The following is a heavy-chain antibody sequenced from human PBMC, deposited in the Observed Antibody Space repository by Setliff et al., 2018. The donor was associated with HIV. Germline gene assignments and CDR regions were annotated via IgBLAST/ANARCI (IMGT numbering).Heavy chain of an antibody. CDR2: ISWDGDIT. Sequence: LRLSCAASGFSFDDYTIHWIRQTPGKGLEWVSLISWDGDITYYADSVKGRFTISRDNSENSLSLQMSSLRIEDSAFYYCARDINSKSISVAFDNWGPGTQVTVSS. D-gene: IGHD6-19*01. V-gene: IGHV3-43*01. CDR3: ARDINSKSISVAFDN. CDR1: GFSFDDYT. J-gene: IGHJ4*02.